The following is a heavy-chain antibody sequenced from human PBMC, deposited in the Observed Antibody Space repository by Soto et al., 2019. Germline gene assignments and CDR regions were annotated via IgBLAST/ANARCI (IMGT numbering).Heavy chain of an antibody. J-gene: IGHJ4*01. D-gene: IGHD6-19*01. CDR1: GYTFTSYY. CDR3: TRGGRSSYSSGWYYFDD. V-gene: IGHV1-46*01. Sequence: ASVKVSCQESGYTFTSYYMHRVRQAPGQGLEWLGIINSSSGSPSYVQKFQVRVTMTRDTSTITVYMELSSLMSEDTAVYYCTRGGRSSYSSGWYYFDDWVHGTLVTVSS. CDR2: INSSSGSP.